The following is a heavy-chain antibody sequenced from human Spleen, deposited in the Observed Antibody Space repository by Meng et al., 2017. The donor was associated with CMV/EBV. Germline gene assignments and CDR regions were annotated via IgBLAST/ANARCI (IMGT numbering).Heavy chain of an antibody. J-gene: IGHJ4*02. CDR3: ARELRLRDDY. D-gene: IGHD5-12*01. CDR2: ISSSSSYI. V-gene: IGHV3-21*01. CDR1: GFTVSSNY. Sequence: GGSLRLSCAASGFTVSSNYMNWVRQAPGKGLEWVSSISSSSSYIYYADSVKGRFTISRDNAKNSLYLQMNSLRAEDTAVYYCARELRLRDDYWGQGTLVTVSS.